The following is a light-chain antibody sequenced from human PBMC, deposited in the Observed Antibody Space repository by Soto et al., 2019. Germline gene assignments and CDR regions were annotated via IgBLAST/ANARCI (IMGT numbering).Light chain of an antibody. Sequence: LVLTQSPATLSVSPGERSTLSCVAIQSVLSYLAWYHHKPVXAPILXXLCASTRAPGIPARFSGSGSGTDFTLTISRLQSEDFAAYYCHQYDHWPQTFGQGTKV. CDR1: QSVLSY. CDR2: CAS. CDR3: HQYDHWPQT. J-gene: IGKJ1*01. V-gene: IGKV3-15*01.